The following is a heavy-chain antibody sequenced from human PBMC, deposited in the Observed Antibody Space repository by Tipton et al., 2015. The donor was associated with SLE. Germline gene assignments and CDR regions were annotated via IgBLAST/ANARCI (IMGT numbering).Heavy chain of an antibody. CDR2: IYYSGST. J-gene: IGHJ4*02. CDR3: ARHARYSYGYFDY. CDR1: GGSISSYY. D-gene: IGHD5-18*01. V-gene: IGHV4-59*08. Sequence: TLPLTCTVSGGSISSYYWSWIRQPPGKGLEWIGYIYYSGSTNYNPSLKSRVTISVDTSKNQFSLKLSSVTAADTAVYYCARHARYSYGYFDYWGQGTLVTVSS.